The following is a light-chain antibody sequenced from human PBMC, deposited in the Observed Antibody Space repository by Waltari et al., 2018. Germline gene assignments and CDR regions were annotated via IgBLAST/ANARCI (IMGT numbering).Light chain of an antibody. J-gene: IGLJ3*02. V-gene: IGLV2-8*01. Sequence: QSALTQPPSASGSPGQSVTISCTGTSRDDGGYDFVSWYQQHPGKAPKRMIYEVNKRPSGVPDRFSGSKSGNTASLTVSGLQAEDEADYYCSSYAGSTLMFGGGTKLTVL. CDR1: SRDDGGYDF. CDR3: SSYAGSTLM. CDR2: EVN.